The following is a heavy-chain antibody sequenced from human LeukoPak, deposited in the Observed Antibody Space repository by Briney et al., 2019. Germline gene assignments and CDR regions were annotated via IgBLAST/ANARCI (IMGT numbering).Heavy chain of an antibody. D-gene: IGHD6-19*01. CDR3: ASPGAVAGYHGYCYGMGV. V-gene: IGHV4-39*01. CDR2: MYDRGST. Sequence: PSETLSLTFSLAVGSISSSSYDSGWIRQPPGKGLEWIGRMYDRGSTYYNPYLKRRVTISVDTSKNQSSLKLSSVTAADTAVYYCASPGAVAGYHGYCYGMGVWGQGTTVTVSS. J-gene: IGHJ6*02. CDR1: VGSISSSSYD.